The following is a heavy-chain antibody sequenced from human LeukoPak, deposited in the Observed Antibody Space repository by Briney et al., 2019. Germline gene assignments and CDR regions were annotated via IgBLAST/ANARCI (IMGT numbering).Heavy chain of an antibody. V-gene: IGHV1-69*05. J-gene: IGHJ4*02. D-gene: IGHD4-23*01. CDR2: IIPIFGTA. Sequence: SVKVSCKASGGTFSSYAISWVRQAHGQGLEWMGGIIPIFGTANYAQKFQGRVTITTDESTSTAYMELSSLRSEDTAVYYCARDWDYGGNSGNYWGQGTLVTVSS. CDR3: ARDWDYGGNSGNY. CDR1: GGTFSSYA.